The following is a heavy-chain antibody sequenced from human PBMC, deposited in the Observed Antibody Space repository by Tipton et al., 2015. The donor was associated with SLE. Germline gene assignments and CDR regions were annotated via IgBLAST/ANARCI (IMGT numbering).Heavy chain of an antibody. D-gene: IGHD6-19*01. V-gene: IGHV3-49*04. J-gene: IGHJ6*02. CDR1: GFTFGDYA. CDR2: IRSEAYGGTT. Sequence: SLRLSCTASGFTFGDYAMSWVRQAPGKGLEWLGFIRSEAYGGTTDYAASVKGRFTISRDDSKGGAYLQMNSLKSEDTAVYYCTRANPYSSGWYPTYYYGVDVWGQGTTVTVSS. CDR3: TRANPYSSGWYPTYYYGVDV.